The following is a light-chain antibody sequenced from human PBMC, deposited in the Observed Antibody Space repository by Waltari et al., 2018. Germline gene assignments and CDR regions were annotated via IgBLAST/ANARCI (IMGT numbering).Light chain of an antibody. V-gene: IGKV1-39*01. CDR1: QSVGNY. CDR3: QQTYSAPLS. Sequence: IQMTQSPSSLSASVGDRVTITCRASQSVGNYVNWYQHRPGQPPKVLIYAPSTLQAGVPSRFSGSGSGTVFTLTINSLQPEDLSIYYCQQTYSAPLSFGGGTKVEMK. CDR2: APS. J-gene: IGKJ4*01.